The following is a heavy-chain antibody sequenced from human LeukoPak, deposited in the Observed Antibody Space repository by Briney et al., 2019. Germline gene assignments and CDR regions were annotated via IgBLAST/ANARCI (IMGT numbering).Heavy chain of an antibody. CDR3: ARDGTTTRYYFDY. CDR1: GGSISSGGYY. CDR2: IYYSGST. D-gene: IGHD1-1*01. J-gene: IGHJ4*02. V-gene: IGHV4-31*03. Sequence: KPSGTLSLTCTVSGGSISSGGYYWSWIRQHPGKGLEWIGYIYYSGSTYYNPSLKSRVTISVDTSKNQFSLKLSSVTAADTAVYYCARDGTTTRYYFDYWGQGTLVTVSS.